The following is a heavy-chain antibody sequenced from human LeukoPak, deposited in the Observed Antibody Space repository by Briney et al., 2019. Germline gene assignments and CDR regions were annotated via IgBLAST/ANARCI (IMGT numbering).Heavy chain of an antibody. V-gene: IGHV3-23*01. J-gene: IGHJ4*02. CDR3: ARDSSGYYAY. CDR2: IRGSGDDT. Sequence: GGTLRLSCAASGFTFSSYAMSWVRRAPGKGLEWVSAIRGSGDDTYYADSVKGRFTISRDNSKNTLYLQMNSLRAEDTAVYYCARDSSGYYAYWGQGTLVTVSS. D-gene: IGHD3-22*01. CDR1: GFTFSSYA.